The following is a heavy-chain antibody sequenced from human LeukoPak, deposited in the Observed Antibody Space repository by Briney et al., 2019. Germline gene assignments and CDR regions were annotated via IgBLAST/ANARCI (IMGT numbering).Heavy chain of an antibody. CDR2: IYAGGTT. D-gene: IGHD6-13*01. V-gene: IGHV3-66*02. CDR1: GFTFSSSY. Sequence: GGSLRLSCAASGFTFSSSYMSWVRQAPGKGLEGVSVIYAGGTTHYADSVKGRFTISRNNSVNTLYLQMNSLRTEDTAVYRCARAFVTAAGFFDTWGRGTLVTVSS. CDR3: ARAFVTAAGFFDT. J-gene: IGHJ4*02.